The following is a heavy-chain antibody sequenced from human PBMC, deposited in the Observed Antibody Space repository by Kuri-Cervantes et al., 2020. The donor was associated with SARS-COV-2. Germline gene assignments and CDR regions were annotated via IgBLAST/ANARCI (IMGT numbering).Heavy chain of an antibody. CDR1: GCSISSSSYY. D-gene: IGHD6-19*01. J-gene: IGHJ4*02. Sequence: GSLRLSCTASGCSISSSSYYWGWIRQPRGKGLEWIGSIYYSASTYYNPSLRSRVTISVDTSKNQFSLKLSSVTAADTAVYYCARDYEGSSGWSHFDYWGQGTLVTVSS. CDR2: IYYSAST. CDR3: ARDYEGSSGWSHFDY. V-gene: IGHV4-39*02.